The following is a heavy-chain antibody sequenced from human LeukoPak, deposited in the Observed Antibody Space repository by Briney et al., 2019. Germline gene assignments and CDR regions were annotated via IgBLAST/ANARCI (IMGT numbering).Heavy chain of an antibody. V-gene: IGHV3-23*01. D-gene: IGHD6-19*01. CDR3: ARQWLVNG. J-gene: IGHJ4*02. Sequence: GGTLRLSCAASGFTFSSYGMSWVRQAPGKGLEWVSSISESGGTTDYADSVKGRFTISRDNSKNTLYLQMNSLRAEDTAVYYCARQWLVNGWGQGTLVTVSS. CDR1: GFTFSSYG. CDR2: ISESGGTT.